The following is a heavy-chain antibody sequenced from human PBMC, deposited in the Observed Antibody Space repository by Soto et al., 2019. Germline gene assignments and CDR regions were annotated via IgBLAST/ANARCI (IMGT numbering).Heavy chain of an antibody. J-gene: IGHJ4*02. CDR3: AKGSIEYRAAVDK. D-gene: IGHD3-16*02. CDR2: ISARGGSS. CDR1: GFSFSSYA. Sequence: EVQLLESGGGLVQPGGSLRLSCAASGFSFSSYAMVWVRQAPGKGLEWVSVISARGGSSYFADSVKGLFTTSRDNSKNVLSLEMNSLRAEDTATYFCAKGSIEYRAAVDKWGQGTLVLVSS. V-gene: IGHV3-23*01.